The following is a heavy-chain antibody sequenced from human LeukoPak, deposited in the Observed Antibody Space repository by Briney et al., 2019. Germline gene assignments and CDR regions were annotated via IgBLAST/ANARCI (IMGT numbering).Heavy chain of an antibody. J-gene: IGHJ4*02. D-gene: IGHD4-17*01. CDR3: ARGRDDYGDVPLDY. Sequence: MPSETLSLTCAVYGGSFSGYYWSWIRQPPGKGLEWIGEINRSGSTNYNPSLKSRVTISVDTSKNQFSLKLSSVTAADTAAYHCARGRDDYGDVPLDYWGQGTLVTVSS. V-gene: IGHV4-34*01. CDR2: INRSGST. CDR1: GGSFSGYY.